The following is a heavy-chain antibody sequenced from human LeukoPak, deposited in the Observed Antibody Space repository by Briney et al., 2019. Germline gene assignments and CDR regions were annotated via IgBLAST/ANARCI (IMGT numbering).Heavy chain of an antibody. Sequence: GRSLRLSCAASGLTFSNYGMHWVRQAPGKGLEWVAVISADGNHEYYTDSVKGRFTISRDNCKNTLYLQMNSVRTEDTAEYYCAKDHENWRWLDIWGQGTMVTASS. CDR3: AKDHENWRWLDI. CDR2: ISADGNHE. V-gene: IGHV3-30*18. J-gene: IGHJ3*02. D-gene: IGHD5-24*01. CDR1: GLTFSNYG.